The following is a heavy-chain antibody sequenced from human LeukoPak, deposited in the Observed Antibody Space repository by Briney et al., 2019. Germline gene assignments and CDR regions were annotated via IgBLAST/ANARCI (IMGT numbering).Heavy chain of an antibody. V-gene: IGHV4-39*07. CDR3: ARVDSSGFGYYYYMDV. Sequence: SETLSLTCTVSGGSISSSSYYWGWIRQPPGKGLEWIGSIYYSGSTYYNPSLKSRVTISVDTSKNRFSLKLSSVTAADTAVYYCARVDSSGFGYYYYMDVWGKGTTVTVSS. CDR1: GGSISSSSYY. D-gene: IGHD6-19*01. CDR2: IYYSGST. J-gene: IGHJ6*03.